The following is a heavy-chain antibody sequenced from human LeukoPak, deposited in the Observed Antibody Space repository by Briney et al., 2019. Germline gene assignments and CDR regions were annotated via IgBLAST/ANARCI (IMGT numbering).Heavy chain of an antibody. CDR1: GFTFSSYA. CDR2: ISGSGDST. Sequence: PGGSLRLSCAASGFTFSSYAMSWVRQAPGRGLEWVSAISGSGDSTYYADSVKGRFTFSRDNSKNTLCLQMNSLRAEDTAVYYCARAAYSGSYTSFQHWGQGTLVTVSS. V-gene: IGHV3-23*01. D-gene: IGHD1-26*01. J-gene: IGHJ1*01. CDR3: ARAAYSGSYTSFQH.